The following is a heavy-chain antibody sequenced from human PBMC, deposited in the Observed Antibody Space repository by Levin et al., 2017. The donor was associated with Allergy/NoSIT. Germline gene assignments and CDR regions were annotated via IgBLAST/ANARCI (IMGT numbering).Heavy chain of an antibody. CDR2: IYSSGST. V-gene: IGHV3-53*01. D-gene: IGHD4-23*01. Sequence: GESLKISCAASGFTVSSNYMTWVRQAPGKGLEWVSVIYSSGSTYYADSVKGRFTISRDNSKNTLYLQMNSLRAEDTAVYYCASFPGGHDYWGQGTLVTVSS. CDR3: ASFPGGHDY. CDR1: GFTVSSNY. J-gene: IGHJ4*02.